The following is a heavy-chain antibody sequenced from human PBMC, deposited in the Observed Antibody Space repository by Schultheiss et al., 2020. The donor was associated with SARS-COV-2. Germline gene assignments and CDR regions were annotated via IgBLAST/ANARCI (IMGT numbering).Heavy chain of an antibody. Sequence: GGSLRLSCAASGFTFSSYGMHWVRQAPGKGLEWVANIKQDGSEKYYVDSVKGRFTISRDNAKNSLYLQMNSLRAEDTAVYYCARDDCSSTSCYYYYYYMDVWGKGTTVTVSS. V-gene: IGHV3-7*01. CDR1: GFTFSSYG. CDR3: ARDDCSSTSCYYYYYYMDV. D-gene: IGHD2-2*01. J-gene: IGHJ6*03. CDR2: IKQDGSEK.